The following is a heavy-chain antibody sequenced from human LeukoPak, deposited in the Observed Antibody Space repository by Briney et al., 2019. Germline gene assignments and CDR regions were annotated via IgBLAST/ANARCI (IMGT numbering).Heavy chain of an antibody. D-gene: IGHD6-19*01. CDR1: GYTFTSYG. V-gene: IGHV1-18*01. Sequence: APVKVACKASGYTFTSYGISWVRQAPGQGLEWMGWISAYNGNTNYAQKLQGRVTMTTDTSTSTAYMELRSLRSDDTAVYYCARDGRYSSGSPFDYWGQGTLVTVSS. CDR3: ARDGRYSSGSPFDY. J-gene: IGHJ4*02. CDR2: ISAYNGNT.